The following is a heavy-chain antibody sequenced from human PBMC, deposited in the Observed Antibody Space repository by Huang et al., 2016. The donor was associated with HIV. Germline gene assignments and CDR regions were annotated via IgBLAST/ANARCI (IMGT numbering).Heavy chain of an antibody. J-gene: IGHJ4*02. Sequence: QVQLVESGGGVVQPGRSLRLFCAVFCFTFGVHPMHWVRQDPGKGLGWVAVISFSGRNKCYADFVRGRFTISSDNSKNILYLQLNSLTPADTSIYYCARDTTTVAGLDFWGQGALVTVSS. CDR1: CFTFGVHP. D-gene: IGHD6-19*01. CDR3: ARDTTTVAGLDF. CDR2: ISFSGRNK. V-gene: IGHV3-30*14.